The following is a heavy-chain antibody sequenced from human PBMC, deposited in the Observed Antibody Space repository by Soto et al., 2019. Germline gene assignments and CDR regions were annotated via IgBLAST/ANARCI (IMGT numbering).Heavy chain of an antibody. CDR2: IIPIFGTA. D-gene: IGHD6-6*01. V-gene: IGHV1-69*01. J-gene: IGHJ5*02. Sequence: QVQLVQSGAEVKKPGSSVKVSCKASGGTFSSYAISWVRQAPGQGLEWMGGIIPIFGTANYAQKFQARVTLTAEESRRRADMELSSLRSEDTAVYYCARSSSSSSSWFDPWGQGTLVTVSS. CDR3: ARSSSSSSSWFDP. CDR1: GGTFSSYA.